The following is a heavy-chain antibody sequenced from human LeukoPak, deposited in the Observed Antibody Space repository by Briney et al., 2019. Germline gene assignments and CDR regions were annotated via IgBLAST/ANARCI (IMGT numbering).Heavy chain of an antibody. CDR3: ARPPGIAAAWFDP. CDR1: GGSISSSSYN. CDR2: FDNSGST. D-gene: IGHD6-13*01. J-gene: IGHJ5*02. V-gene: IGHV4-39*01. Sequence: SETLSLTCTVSGGSISSSSYNWGWIHQPPGKGLEWIGSFDNSGSTYYNPSLKSRVTISVDTSKDRFSLKLTSVTAADTAVYYCARPPGIAAAWFDPWGQGTLVTVSS.